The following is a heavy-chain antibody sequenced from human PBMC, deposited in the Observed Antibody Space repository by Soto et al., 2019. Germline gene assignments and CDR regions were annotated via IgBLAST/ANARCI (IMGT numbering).Heavy chain of an antibody. V-gene: IGHV3-11*01. Sequence: GGSMRLSCAASGLTFSDCYMNWIRQAPGKGLEWVSYISSSGSSINYAGSVKGRFTISRDNAKNSLYLQMNSLRAEDTAMYYCARVRFGEWGCAMDAWGQGTTVTVS. CDR2: ISSSGSSI. CDR1: GLTFSDCY. J-gene: IGHJ6*02. D-gene: IGHD3-10*01. CDR3: ARVRFGEWGCAMDA.